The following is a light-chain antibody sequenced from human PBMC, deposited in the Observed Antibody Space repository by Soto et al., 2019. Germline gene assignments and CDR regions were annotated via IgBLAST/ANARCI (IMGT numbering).Light chain of an antibody. CDR1: QSISSW. J-gene: IGKJ1*01. V-gene: IGKV1-5*01. CDR3: QQYNSYSWT. Sequence: DIQMTQSPSTLSASVGDRVTITCRASQSISSWLAWYQQKPGKAPKLLIYDASSLESGVPSRFSGSGSGTEFILTISSLPPDEFATYYCQQYNSYSWTFGQGTKVEIK. CDR2: DAS.